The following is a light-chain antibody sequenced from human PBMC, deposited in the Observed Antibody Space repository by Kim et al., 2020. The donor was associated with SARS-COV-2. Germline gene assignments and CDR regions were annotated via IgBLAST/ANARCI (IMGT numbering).Light chain of an antibody. J-gene: IGKJ4*01. CDR2: DAS. V-gene: IGKV3-11*01. CDR1: QSVSSY. CDR3: QQRSNWPFT. Sequence: LSPGERATLSCRASQSVSSYLAWYQQKPGQAPGLLIYDASNRATGIPARFSGSGSGTDFTLTISSLEPEDFAVYYCQQRSNWPFTFGGGTKVDIK.